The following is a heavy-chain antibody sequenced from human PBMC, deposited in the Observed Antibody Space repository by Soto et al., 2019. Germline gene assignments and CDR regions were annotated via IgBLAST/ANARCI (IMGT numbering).Heavy chain of an antibody. Sequence: GGSLRLSCAASGFTFSSYDMHWVRQPTGKGLEWVSAIGTAGDTYYPDSVKGRFTISRDNAKNTLYLQMNSLRVEDSAVYYCARDRGYPDSFDLRTQGTTDTGSS. V-gene: IGHV3-13*04. CDR1: GFTFSSYD. J-gene: IGHJ3*01. CDR2: IGTAGDT. D-gene: IGHD6-13*01. CDR3: ARDRGYPDSFDL.